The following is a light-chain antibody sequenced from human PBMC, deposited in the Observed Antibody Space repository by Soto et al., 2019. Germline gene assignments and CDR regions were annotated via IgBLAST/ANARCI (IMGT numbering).Light chain of an antibody. V-gene: IGLV1-44*01. CDR2: SNN. CDR3: AAGDDSLNGPV. Sequence: QSVLTQPPSASGTPGQRVTISCSGSSSNIGSNTVNWYQQLPGTAPKLLIYSNNQRPSGVPDRFSGSKSGTPXSLAISGLQSEDEADYYCAAGDDSLNGPVFGGGTQXTVL. CDR1: SSNIGSNT. J-gene: IGLJ2*01.